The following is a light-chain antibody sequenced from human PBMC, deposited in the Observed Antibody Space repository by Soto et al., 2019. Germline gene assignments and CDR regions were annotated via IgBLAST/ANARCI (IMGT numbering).Light chain of an antibody. CDR1: QSVRSN. Sequence: EIVLTQSPGTLSLSPGERATISCRAIQSVRSNLAWYQQKHGQAPRLLIYDASNRETGIPDRFSGSGAGTECTRTISSLEPEDFAVDDCQHYGSSTLTFGGGTKVDIK. J-gene: IGKJ4*01. CDR2: DAS. V-gene: IGKV3-20*01. CDR3: QHYGSSTLT.